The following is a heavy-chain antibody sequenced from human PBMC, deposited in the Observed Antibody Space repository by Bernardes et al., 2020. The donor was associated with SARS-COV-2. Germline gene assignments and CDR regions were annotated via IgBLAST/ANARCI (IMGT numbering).Heavy chain of an antibody. D-gene: IGHD2-2*02. CDR2: FDPEDGET. V-gene: IGHV1-24*01. CDR3: ATSSAYCSSTSCYTTWFDP. J-gene: IGHJ5*02. CDR1: GYTVTELS. Sequence: ASVKVSCKDSGYTVTELSMHWVRQAPGKGLEWMGGFDPEDGETIYAQKFQGRVTMTEDTSTDTAYMELSSLRSEDTSVYYCATSSAYCSSTSCYTTWFDPWREGTLVTVSS.